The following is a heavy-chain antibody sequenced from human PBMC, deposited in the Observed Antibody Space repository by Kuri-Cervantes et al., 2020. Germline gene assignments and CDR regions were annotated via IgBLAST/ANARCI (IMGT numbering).Heavy chain of an antibody. D-gene: IGHD6-19*01. CDR3: ARVVGSSGWYFGELELNFINALYYYYGMDV. CDR1: GFTFGDYA. Sequence: GGSLRLSCAASGFTFGDYAMYWVRQAPGKGLEWVSAISWNSGSIGYADSVKGRFTISRDNAKNSLYLQMNSLRAEDTAVYYCARVVGSSGWYFGELELNFINALYYYYGMDVWGQGTTVTVSS. CDR2: ISWNSGSI. V-gene: IGHV3-9*01. J-gene: IGHJ6*02.